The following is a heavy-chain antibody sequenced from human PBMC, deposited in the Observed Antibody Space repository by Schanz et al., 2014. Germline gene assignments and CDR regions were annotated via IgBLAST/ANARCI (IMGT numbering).Heavy chain of an antibody. V-gene: IGHV7-4-1*01. CDR1: GYTFNNYT. J-gene: IGHJ4*02. D-gene: IGHD3-10*01. CDR2: INTNTGNP. CDR3: ARHERFEELSVVDY. Sequence: QVLQVQSGSELKKPGTSVKVSCKASGYTFNNYTYVMIWVRQAPGQGLEWMGWINTNTGNPTFAQGFTGRFVFSLDTSVKMTYLQICSLKAEDTAVYFCARHERFEELSVVDYWGQGTRXTVSS.